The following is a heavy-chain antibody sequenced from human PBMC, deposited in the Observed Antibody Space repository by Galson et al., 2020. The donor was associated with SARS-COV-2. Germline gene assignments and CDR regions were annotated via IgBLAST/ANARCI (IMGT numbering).Heavy chain of an antibody. CDR3: ARDLSYYDSSGYPRFDY. D-gene: IGHD3-22*01. V-gene: IGHV3-21*01. CDR1: GFTFSSHS. J-gene: IGHJ4*02. Sequence: TGGSLRLSCAASGFTFSSHSMNWVRQAPGKGLEWVSSISSSSSYIYYADSVKGRFTISRDNAKNSLYLQMNSLRAEDTAVYYCARDLSYYDSSGYPRFDYWGQGTLVTVSS. CDR2: ISSSSSYI.